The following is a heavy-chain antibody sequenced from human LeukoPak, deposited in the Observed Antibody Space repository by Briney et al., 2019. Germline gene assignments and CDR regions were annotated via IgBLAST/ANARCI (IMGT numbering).Heavy chain of an antibody. D-gene: IGHD4-17*01. CDR1: GYTFTSYA. CDR2: IIPIFGTA. CDR3: AKEKYGDYVGYYYYGMDV. J-gene: IGHJ6*02. Sequence: SVKVSCKASGYTFTSYAISWVRQAPGQGLEWMGGIIPIFGTANYAQKFQGRVTITADESTSTAYMELSSLRSEDTAVYYCAKEKYGDYVGYYYYGMDVWAKGPRSPSP. V-gene: IGHV1-69*13.